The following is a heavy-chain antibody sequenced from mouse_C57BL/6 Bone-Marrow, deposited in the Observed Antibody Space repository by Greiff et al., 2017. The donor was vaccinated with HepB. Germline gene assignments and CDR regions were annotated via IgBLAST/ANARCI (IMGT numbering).Heavy chain of an antibody. D-gene: IGHD1-1*01. CDR2: ISYSGST. V-gene: IGHV3-1*01. J-gene: IGHJ3*01. Sequence: DVKLQESGPGMVKPSQSLSLTCTVTGYSITSGYDWHWIRHFPGNKLEWMGYISYSGSTNYNPSLKSRISITHDTSKNHFFLKLNSVTTEDTATYYCARGYFGKVAWFAYWGQGTLVTVSA. CDR3: ARGYFGKVAWFAY. CDR1: GYSITSGYD.